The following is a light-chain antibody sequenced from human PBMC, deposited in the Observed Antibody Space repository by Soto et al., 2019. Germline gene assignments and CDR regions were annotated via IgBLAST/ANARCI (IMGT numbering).Light chain of an antibody. CDR1: QSISSY. V-gene: IGKV1-8*01. CDR2: AAS. J-gene: IGKJ1*01. Sequence: GHSLTISYRASQSISSYLAWYQQKPGKAPKLLIYAASTLQRGVPSRLSGSGPGTDFTLPLSRLQSEDFATYYCQQYYSSPSFGQGTKVDIK. CDR3: QQYYSSPS.